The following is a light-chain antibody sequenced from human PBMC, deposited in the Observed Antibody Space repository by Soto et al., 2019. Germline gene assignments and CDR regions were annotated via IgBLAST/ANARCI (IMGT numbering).Light chain of an antibody. CDR2: SNN. Sequence: QSVLTQPPSASETPGQRVTISCSGGSSNIGSNTVNWYQQLPGTAPKLLIHSNNQRPSGVPDRFSGSKSGTSASLAISGLQSEDEADYYCAAWDDSLNGVVFGGGTKVTVL. V-gene: IGLV1-44*01. CDR3: AAWDDSLNGVV. J-gene: IGLJ2*01. CDR1: SSNIGSNT.